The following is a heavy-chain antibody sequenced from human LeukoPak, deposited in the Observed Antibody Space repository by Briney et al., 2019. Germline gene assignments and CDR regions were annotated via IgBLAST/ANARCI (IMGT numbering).Heavy chain of an antibody. Sequence: SETLSLTCTVSGGSISSGGYYWSWIRQHPGKGLEWIGYIYYSGSTYYNPSLKSRVTISVDTSKNQFSLKLSSVTAADTAVYYCARLNWNYYFDYWGQGTLVTVSS. D-gene: IGHD1-7*01. J-gene: IGHJ4*02. CDR2: IYYSGST. V-gene: IGHV4-31*03. CDR3: ARLNWNYYFDY. CDR1: GGSISSGGYY.